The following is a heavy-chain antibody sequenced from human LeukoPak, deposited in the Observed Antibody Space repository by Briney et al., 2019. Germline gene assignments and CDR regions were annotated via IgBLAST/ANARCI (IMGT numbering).Heavy chain of an antibody. CDR1: GGSISSGSYY. CDR2: IYTSGST. D-gene: IGHD4-17*01. CDR3: ARRGYYGDYDY. Sequence: SETLSLTCTVSGGSISSGSYYWSWIRQPAGKGLEWIGRIYTSGSTNYNPSLKSRVTISVDTSKNQFSLKLSSVTAADTAVYYCARRGYYGDYDYWGQGTLVTVSS. J-gene: IGHJ4*02. V-gene: IGHV4-61*02.